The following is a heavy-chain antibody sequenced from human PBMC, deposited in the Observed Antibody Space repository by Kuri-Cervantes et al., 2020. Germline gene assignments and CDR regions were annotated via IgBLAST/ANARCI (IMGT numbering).Heavy chain of an antibody. D-gene: IGHD6-13*01. CDR1: GFTFSGYW. J-gene: IGHJ4*02. CDR3: ARVSSDIAAAGYLDY. CDR2: IDSDGSST. Sequence: GESLKISCEASGFTFSGYWMHWVRQVPGKGLVWVARIDSDGSSTIYVDSVKGRFIISRDNSKNTLYLQMNSLRAEDTAVYYCARVSSDIAAAGYLDYWGQGTLVTVSS. V-gene: IGHV3-74*01.